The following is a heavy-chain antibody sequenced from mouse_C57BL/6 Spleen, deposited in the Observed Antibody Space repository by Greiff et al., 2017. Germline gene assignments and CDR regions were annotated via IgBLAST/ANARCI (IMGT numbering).Heavy chain of an antibody. Sequence: QVQLQQSGPELVKPGASVTISCKASGYAFSSSWMNWVKQRPGKGLEWIGRIYPGDGDTNYNGKFKGKATLTADKSSSTAYMQLSSLTSEDSAVYVCAREASTMVTTGAMGYWGQGTSVTVST. CDR1: GYAFSSSW. J-gene: IGHJ4*01. D-gene: IGHD2-2*01. CDR3: AREASTMVTTGAMGY. CDR2: IYPGDGDT. V-gene: IGHV1-82*01.